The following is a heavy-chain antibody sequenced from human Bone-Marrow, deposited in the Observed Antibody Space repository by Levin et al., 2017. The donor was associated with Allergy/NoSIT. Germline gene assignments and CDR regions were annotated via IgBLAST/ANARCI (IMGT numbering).Heavy chain of an antibody. D-gene: IGHD3-9*01. Sequence: SQTLSLTCAVYGGSFSGYYWSWIRQPPGKGLEWIGEINHSGSTNYNPSLKSRVTISVDTSKNQFSLKLSSVTAADTAVYYCARLFEPYYDILTGYYNVGFDYWGQGTLVTVSS. CDR3: ARLFEPYYDILTGYYNVGFDY. CDR1: GGSFSGYY. V-gene: IGHV4-34*01. CDR2: INHSGST. J-gene: IGHJ4*02.